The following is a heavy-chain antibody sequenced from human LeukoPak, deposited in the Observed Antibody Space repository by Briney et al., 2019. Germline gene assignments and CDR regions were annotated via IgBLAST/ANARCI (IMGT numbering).Heavy chain of an antibody. D-gene: IGHD3-3*01. CDR3: ARAIRFLDRGLLDI. J-gene: IGHJ3*02. CDR2: IRYDGSNK. CDR1: GFTSSSYG. Sequence: PGGSLRLSCAASGFTSSSYGMHWVRQAPGKGLEWVAFIRYDGSNKYYADSVKGRFTISRDNSKNTLYLQMNSLRAEDTAVYYCARAIRFLDRGLLDIWGQGTMVTVSS. V-gene: IGHV3-30*02.